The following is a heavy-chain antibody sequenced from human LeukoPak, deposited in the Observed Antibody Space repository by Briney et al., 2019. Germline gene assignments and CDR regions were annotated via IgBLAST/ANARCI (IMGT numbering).Heavy chain of an antibody. Sequence: PSETLSLTCTVSGGSISSYYWSWVRQPPGKGLEWIGFVYYTGSTNYSPSLKSRVTISVDTSKNQFSLKLRSVTAADTAVYYCARGRGYSYGYRDRFDYWGQGTLVTVSS. V-gene: IGHV4-59*01. CDR1: GGSISSYY. D-gene: IGHD5-18*01. CDR2: VYYTGST. J-gene: IGHJ4*02. CDR3: ARGRGYSYGYRDRFDY.